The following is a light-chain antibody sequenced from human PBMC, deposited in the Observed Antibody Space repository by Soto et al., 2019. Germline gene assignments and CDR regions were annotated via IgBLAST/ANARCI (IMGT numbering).Light chain of an antibody. CDR3: SAYTSTYIWV. J-gene: IGLJ3*02. CDR1: SSDIGSHNF. CDR2: GVS. Sequence: QSALTQPASVSGSPGPSITLSCTGTSSDIGSHNFVSWHQQHPGKAPKFIIYGVSNRPSGVSNRFSGSKSGNTASLTIPGLQADDEADYYCSAYTSTYIWVFGGGTKLTVL. V-gene: IGLV2-14*01.